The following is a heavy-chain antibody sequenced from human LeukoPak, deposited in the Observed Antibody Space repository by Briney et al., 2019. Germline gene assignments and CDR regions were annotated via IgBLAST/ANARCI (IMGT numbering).Heavy chain of an antibody. D-gene: IGHD3-16*01. CDR3: ATAPNLRGELTALGY. V-gene: IGHV1-24*01. J-gene: IGHJ4*02. CDR2: FDPKDGET. CDR1: GYTLTELS. Sequence: ASVKVSCKVSGYTLTELSMHWVRQAPGKGLEWMGGFDPKDGETIYAQKFQGRVTMTEDTSTDTAYMELSSLRSEDTAVYYCATAPNLRGELTALGYWGQGTLVTVSS.